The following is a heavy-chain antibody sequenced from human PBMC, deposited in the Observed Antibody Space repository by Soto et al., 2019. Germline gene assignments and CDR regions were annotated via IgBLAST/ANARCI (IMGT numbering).Heavy chain of an antibody. Sequence: GGSLRLSCAASGFTFSSYSMNWVRQAPGKGLEWVSYISSSSSTIYYADSVKGRFTISRDNAKNSLYLQMNSLRDEDTAVYYRARARLWFGGFSGNWFDPWGQGTLVTVSS. J-gene: IGHJ5*02. CDR3: ARARLWFGGFSGNWFDP. D-gene: IGHD3-10*01. CDR1: GFTFSSYS. V-gene: IGHV3-48*02. CDR2: ISSSSSTI.